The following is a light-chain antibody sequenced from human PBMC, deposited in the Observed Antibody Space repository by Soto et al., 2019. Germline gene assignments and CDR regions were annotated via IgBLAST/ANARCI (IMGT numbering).Light chain of an antibody. CDR3: MQATQSLIT. CDR2: KIS. CDR1: QRLLDSDGNTY. Sequence: EIVMTQTPLSSPVTLGQPASISCRSSQRLLDSDGNTYLSWLQQRPGQPPRLLIYKISKRFSGVPDRFSGSGAGTDFTLSISRVEAEDVGVYYCMQATQSLITFGQGTRLEI. J-gene: IGKJ5*01. V-gene: IGKV2-24*01.